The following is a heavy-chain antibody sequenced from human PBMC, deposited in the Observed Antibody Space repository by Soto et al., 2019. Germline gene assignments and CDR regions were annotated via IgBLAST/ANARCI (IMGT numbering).Heavy chain of an antibody. Sequence: QVQLVQSGAEVKKPGSSVKVSCKASGGTFSSYAISWVRQAPGQGLEWMGGIIPIFGTANYAQKFQGRVTMTADDSTSTAYMELSSLRSEDTAVYYCARGRRHLKNKWWLFAPWGQGTLVTDSS. CDR2: IIPIFGTA. CDR3: ARGRRHLKNKWWLFAP. J-gene: IGHJ5*02. D-gene: IGHD2-15*01. CDR1: GGTFSSYA. V-gene: IGHV1-69*01.